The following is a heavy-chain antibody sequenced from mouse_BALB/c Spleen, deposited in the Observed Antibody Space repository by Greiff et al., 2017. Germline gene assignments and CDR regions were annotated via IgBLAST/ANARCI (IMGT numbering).Heavy chain of an antibody. Sequence: VQLQQSGPELVKPGASVKMSCKASGYTFTSYVMHWVKQKPGQGLEWIGYINPYNDGTKYNEKFKGKATLTSDKSSSTAYMELSSLTSEDSAVYYCARTTAPAWFAYWGQGTLVTVSA. J-gene: IGHJ3*01. CDR2: INPYNDGT. CDR1: GYTFTSYV. CDR3: ARTTAPAWFAY. V-gene: IGHV1-14*01. D-gene: IGHD1-2*01.